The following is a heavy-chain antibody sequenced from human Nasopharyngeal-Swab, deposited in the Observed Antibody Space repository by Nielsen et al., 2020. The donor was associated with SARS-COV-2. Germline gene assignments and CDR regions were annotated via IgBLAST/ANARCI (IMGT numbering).Heavy chain of an antibody. V-gene: IGHV1-24*01. J-gene: IGHJ4*02. CDR3: ATDDVKNYYDSSGYSLDY. Sequence: ASVKVSCKVSGYTLTELSMHWVRQAPGKGLEWMGGFDPEDGETIYAQKFQGRVTMTEDTSTDTACMELSSLRSEDTAVYYCATDDVKNYYDSSGYSLDYWGQGTLVTVSS. D-gene: IGHD3-22*01. CDR2: FDPEDGET. CDR1: GYTLTELS.